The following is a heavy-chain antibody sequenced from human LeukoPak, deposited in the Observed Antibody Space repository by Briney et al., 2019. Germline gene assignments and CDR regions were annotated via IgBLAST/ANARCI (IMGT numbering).Heavy chain of an antibody. D-gene: IGHD2-15*01. Sequence: SQTLSLTCAISGDSLSSNSAAWNWIRQSPSRGLEWLGRTYYRSKWYNGYAVSVKGRITINPDTSKNKFSLQLNSVTPEDTAVYYCARALESVDSYYFDYWGQGTLVTVSS. V-gene: IGHV6-1*01. J-gene: IGHJ4*02. CDR1: GDSLSSNSAA. CDR2: TYYRSKWYN. CDR3: ARALESVDSYYFDY.